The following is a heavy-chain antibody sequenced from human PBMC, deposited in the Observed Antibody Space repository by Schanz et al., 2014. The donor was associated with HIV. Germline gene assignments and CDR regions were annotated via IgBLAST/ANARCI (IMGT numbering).Heavy chain of an antibody. CDR1: GDTFSSYA. CDR2: IIPLFGTS. J-gene: IGHJ4*02. V-gene: IGHV1-69*01. CDR3: ARDSPVAAGTLDY. Sequence: QVQLVQSGAEVKKPGSSVKVSCKASGDTFSSYAFSWVRQAPGQGLEWMGGIIPLFGTSNYAQKFQGRATITADESTSTAYMELSSLRSEDTAVYYCARDSPVAAGTLDYWGQGTLVTVSS. D-gene: IGHD6-13*01.